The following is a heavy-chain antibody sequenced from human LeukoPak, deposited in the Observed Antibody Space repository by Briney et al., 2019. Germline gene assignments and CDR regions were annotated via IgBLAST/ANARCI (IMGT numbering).Heavy chain of an antibody. V-gene: IGHV4-39*01. J-gene: IGHJ5*02. CDR2: IYYSGST. CDR1: GGSISSSSYY. Sequence: SETLSLTCTVSGGSISSSSYYWGWIRQPPGKGLEWIGSIYYSGSTYYNPSLKSRVTISVDTSKNQFSLKLSSVTAADTAVYYCARQGVPWGYGSGSYPNWFDPWGQGTLVTVSS. CDR3: ARQGVPWGYGSGSYPNWFDP. D-gene: IGHD3-10*01.